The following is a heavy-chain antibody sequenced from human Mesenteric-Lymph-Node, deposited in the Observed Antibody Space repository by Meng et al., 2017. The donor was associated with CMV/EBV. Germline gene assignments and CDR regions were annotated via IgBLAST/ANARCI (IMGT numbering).Heavy chain of an antibody. D-gene: IGHD1-14*01. CDR1: GGSISSSSYY. J-gene: IGHJ6*02. V-gene: IGHV4-39*07. CDR3: ARNPSYYYGMDV. CDR2: IYYSGST. Sequence: GSLRLSCTVSGGSISSSSYYWGWIRQPPGKGLEWIGSIYYSGSTYYNPSLKSRVTISVDTSKNQFSLKLSSVTAADTAVYYCARNPSYYYGMDVWGQGTTVTVSS.